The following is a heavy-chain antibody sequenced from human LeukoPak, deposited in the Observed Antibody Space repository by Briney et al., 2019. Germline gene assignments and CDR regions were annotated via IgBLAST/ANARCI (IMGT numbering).Heavy chain of an antibody. D-gene: IGHD3-22*01. CDR3: ARGHYDSSGYYPFDY. V-gene: IGHV1-8*01. Sequence: ASVKVSCKASGYTFTSYDINWVRQATGQGLEWMGWMNPNSGNTGYAQKFQGRVTMTRNTSISTAYMELSSLRSEDTAVYYCARGHYDSSGYYPFDYWAREPWSPSPQ. CDR1: GYTFTSYD. J-gene: IGHJ4*02. CDR2: MNPNSGNT.